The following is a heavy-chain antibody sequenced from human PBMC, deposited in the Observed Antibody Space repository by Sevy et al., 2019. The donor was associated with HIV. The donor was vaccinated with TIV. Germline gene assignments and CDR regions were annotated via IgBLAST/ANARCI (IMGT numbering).Heavy chain of an antibody. Sequence: GESLKISCAASRFTFSNYDMNWVRQAPGKGLEWVSHISSCLRTISYADSVKGRFTISRDNAKKSLYLQMNSLRAEDTAVYYCAREGGYTDQGMDVWGQGTTVTVSS. CDR1: RFTFSNYD. CDR3: AREGGYTDQGMDV. V-gene: IGHV3-48*01. J-gene: IGHJ6*02. D-gene: IGHD5-12*01. CDR2: ISSCLRTI.